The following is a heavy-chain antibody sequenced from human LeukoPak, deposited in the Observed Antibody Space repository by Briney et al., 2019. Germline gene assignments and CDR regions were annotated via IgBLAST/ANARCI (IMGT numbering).Heavy chain of an antibody. Sequence: SETLSLTCTVSGGSISSSSYYWGWIRQPPGKGLEWIGSIFCTGSTYYNPSLKSRVIISVDTSENQFSLKLTSVTAADTALYYCARLDRFCGAGSCSDFWGQGALVIVSS. CDR1: GGSISSSSYY. CDR3: ARLDRFCGAGSCSDF. D-gene: IGHD2-15*01. V-gene: IGHV4-39*01. J-gene: IGHJ4*02. CDR2: IFCTGST.